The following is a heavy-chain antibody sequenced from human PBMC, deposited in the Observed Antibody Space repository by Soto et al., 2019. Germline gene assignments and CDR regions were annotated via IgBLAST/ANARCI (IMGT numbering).Heavy chain of an antibody. Sequence: EVQLVQSGAEVKKPGESLKISCKGSGYSFTTYWIGWVRQMPGKGLEGMVIIYPGDSDTRYSPSFQGQVTISADKSINTSYRQWSSLKASDTAIYYCESQAAAGKYYSAMDVWGQGTTVTVSS. CDR3: ESQAAAGKYYSAMDV. J-gene: IGHJ6*02. V-gene: IGHV5-51*03. D-gene: IGHD6-13*01. CDR2: IYPGDSDT. CDR1: GYSFTTYW.